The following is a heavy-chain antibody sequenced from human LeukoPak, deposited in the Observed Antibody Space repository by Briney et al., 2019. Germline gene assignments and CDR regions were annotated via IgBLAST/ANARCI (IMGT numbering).Heavy chain of an antibody. CDR1: GGSFNGYF. J-gene: IGHJ5*02. Sequence: SETLSLTCAVYGGSFNGYFWSWIRQPPGKGLEWIGEINHSGSPNYNPSLKSRVTISVDTSKNQVSLKLNSVTAADTAVYYCARGPDSGSYYAWFDPWGQGTLVTVPS. CDR2: INHSGSP. D-gene: IGHD3-10*01. CDR3: ARGPDSGSYYAWFDP. V-gene: IGHV4-34*01.